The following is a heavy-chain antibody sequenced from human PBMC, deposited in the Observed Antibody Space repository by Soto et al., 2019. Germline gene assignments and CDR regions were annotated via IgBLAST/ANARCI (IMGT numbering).Heavy chain of an antibody. CDR1: GGSISSYY. D-gene: IGHD1-1*01. V-gene: IGHV4-59*08. Sequence: PSETLSLTCTVSGGSISSYYWSWIRQPPGKGLEWIGYIYYSGSTNYNPSLKSRVTISVDTSKNQFSLKLSSVTAADTAVYYCARVRTIPTSGWFDPWGQGTLVTVSS. J-gene: IGHJ5*02. CDR2: IYYSGST. CDR3: ARVRTIPTSGWFDP.